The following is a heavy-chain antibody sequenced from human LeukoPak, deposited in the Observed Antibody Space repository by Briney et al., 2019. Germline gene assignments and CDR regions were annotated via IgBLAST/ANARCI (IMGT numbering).Heavy chain of an antibody. CDR2: IYYSGST. Sequence: SETLSLTCTVSGGSISSYYWSWIRQPPGKGLEWIGYIYYSGSTNYNPSLKSRVTISVDTSKNQFSLQLNSVTPEDTAVYYCARGQGYYYGSGHWYFDLWGRGTLVTVSS. CDR3: ARGQGYYYGSGHWYFDL. V-gene: IGHV4-59*12. D-gene: IGHD3-10*01. CDR1: GGSISSYY. J-gene: IGHJ2*01.